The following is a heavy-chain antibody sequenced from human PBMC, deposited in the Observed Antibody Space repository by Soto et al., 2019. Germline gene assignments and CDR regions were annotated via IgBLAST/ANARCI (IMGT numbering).Heavy chain of an antibody. CDR1: GGSFSGYY. CDR2: IHYSGIT. Sequence: SETLSLTCAVYGGSFSGYYWSWIRQPPGKGLEWIGEIHYSGITNYNPSLKSRVTISVDTSKNQFSLRLSSVTAADTAVYYCAQSRGAMVRGALSKYYFDYWGQGALVTVSS. J-gene: IGHJ4*02. V-gene: IGHV4-34*01. CDR3: AQSRGAMVRGALSKYYFDY. D-gene: IGHD3-10*01.